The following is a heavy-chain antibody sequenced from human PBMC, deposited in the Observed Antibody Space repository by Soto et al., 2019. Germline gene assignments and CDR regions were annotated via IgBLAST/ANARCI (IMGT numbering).Heavy chain of an antibody. CDR2: ISGSGGST. V-gene: IGHV3-23*01. Sequence: GGSLRLSCAASGFTFSSYAMSWVRQAPGKGLEWVSAISGSGGSTYYADSVKGRFTISRDNSKNTLYLQMNSLRSDDTAVYYCASYYGENDGAFDIWGQGTMVTVSS. CDR1: GFTFSSYA. J-gene: IGHJ3*02. D-gene: IGHD4-17*01. CDR3: ASYYGENDGAFDI.